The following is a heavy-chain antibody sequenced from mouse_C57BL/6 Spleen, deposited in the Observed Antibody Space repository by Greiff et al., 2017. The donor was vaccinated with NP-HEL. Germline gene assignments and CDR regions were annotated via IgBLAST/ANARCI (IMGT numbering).Heavy chain of an antibody. V-gene: IGHV1-81*01. J-gene: IGHJ2*01. CDR1: GYTFTSYG. D-gene: IGHD1-1*01. CDR3: ARLSPITTVVAIGDY. CDR2: IYPRSGNT. Sequence: LVESGAELARPGASVKLSCKASGYTFTSYGISWVKQRTGQGLEWIGEIYPRSGNTYYNEKFKGKATLTADKSSSTAYMELRSLTSEDSAVYFCARLSPITTVVAIGDYWGQGTTLTVSS.